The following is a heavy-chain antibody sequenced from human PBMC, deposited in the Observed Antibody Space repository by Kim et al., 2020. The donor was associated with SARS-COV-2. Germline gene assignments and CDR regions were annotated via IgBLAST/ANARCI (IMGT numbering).Heavy chain of an antibody. V-gene: IGHV7-4-1*02. D-gene: IGHD3-10*01. J-gene: IGHJ6*02. CDR1: GYTFTSYA. CDR3: ARGDDYYYGSGSYYSRGKYYYYGMDV. CDR2: INTNTGNP. Sequence: ASVRVSCKASGYTFTSYAMNWVRQAPGQGLEWMGWINTNTGNPTYAQGFTGRFVFSLDTSVSTAYLQISSLKAEDTAVYYCARGDDYYYGSGSYYSRGKYYYYGMDVWGQGTTVTVSS.